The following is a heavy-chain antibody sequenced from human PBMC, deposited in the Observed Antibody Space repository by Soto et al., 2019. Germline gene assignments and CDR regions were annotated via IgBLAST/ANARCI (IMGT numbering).Heavy chain of an antibody. CDR2: IKQDGSEK. J-gene: IGHJ3*02. CDR3: ARDEMVEAVAAADAFDI. CDR1: GFTFSSYW. D-gene: IGHD6-19*01. V-gene: IGHV3-7*01. Sequence: GGSLRLSCAASGFTFSSYWMSWVRQAPGKGLEWVANIKQDGSEKYYVDSVKGRFTISRDNAKNSLYLQMNSLRAEDTAVYYCARDEMVEAVAAADAFDIWGQGTMVTVSS.